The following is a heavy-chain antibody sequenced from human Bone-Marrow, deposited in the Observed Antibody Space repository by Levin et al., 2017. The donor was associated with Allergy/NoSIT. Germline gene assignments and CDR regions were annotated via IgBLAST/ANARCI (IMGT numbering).Heavy chain of an antibody. J-gene: IGHJ6*02. CDR2: ISASGDKT. CDR3: ARDKDGSSWFSYYHFGMDV. V-gene: IGHV3-23*01. Sequence: PSETLSLTCAASGFTFGMCAMSWVRQAPGKGLEWVSGISASGDKTYYGDSVKGRFTISRDNSKNTLYLQMNSLRAEDMAIYYCARDKDGSSWFSYYHFGMDVWGQGTTVTVSS. CDR1: GFTFGMCA. D-gene: IGHD6-13*01.